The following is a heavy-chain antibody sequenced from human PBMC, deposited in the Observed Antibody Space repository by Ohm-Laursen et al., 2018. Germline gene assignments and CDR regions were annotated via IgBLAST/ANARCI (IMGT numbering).Heavy chain of an antibody. CDR1: GFTFSSYT. Sequence: SLRLSCSASGFTFSSYTMSWVRQAPGKGLEWVSAISGSGDSTYYGDSVKGRFTISRDNSKNTMYLQMNSPRVEDTAVYYCAKDQGGVIRLFDYWGQGTLVTVSS. CDR3: AKDQGGVIRLFDY. J-gene: IGHJ4*02. D-gene: IGHD3-10*01. CDR2: ISGSGDST. V-gene: IGHV3-23*01.